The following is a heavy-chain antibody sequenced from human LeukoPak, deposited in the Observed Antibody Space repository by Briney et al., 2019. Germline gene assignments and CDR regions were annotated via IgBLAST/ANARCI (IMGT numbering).Heavy chain of an antibody. D-gene: IGHD2/OR15-2a*01. Sequence: ASVKVSCKASGYTFTSYYMHWVRQAPGQGLEWMGIINPSGGSTSYAQKFQGRVTMTRDTSTGTVYMELSSLRSEDTAVYYCARASKEDAFDIWGQGTMVTVSS. J-gene: IGHJ3*02. CDR1: GYTFTSYY. V-gene: IGHV1-46*01. CDR3: ARASKEDAFDI. CDR2: INPSGGST.